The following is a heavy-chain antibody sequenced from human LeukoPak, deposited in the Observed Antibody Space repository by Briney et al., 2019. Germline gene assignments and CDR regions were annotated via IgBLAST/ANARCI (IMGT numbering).Heavy chain of an antibody. D-gene: IGHD3-22*01. CDR2: IIPIFGTA. CDR3: ARVPGNYYDSSGYYPSYYFDY. CDR1: GYTFTSYY. Sequence: ASVKVSCKASGYTFTSYYMHWVRQAPGQGLEWMGGIIPIFGTANYAQKFQGRVTITADESTSTAYMELSSLRSEDTAVYYCARVPGNYYDSSGYYPSYYFDYWGQGTLVTVSS. J-gene: IGHJ4*02. V-gene: IGHV1-69*13.